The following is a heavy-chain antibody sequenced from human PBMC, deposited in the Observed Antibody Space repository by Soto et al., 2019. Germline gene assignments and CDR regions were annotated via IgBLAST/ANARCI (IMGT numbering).Heavy chain of an antibody. CDR2: ISGSGGST. V-gene: IGHV3-23*01. D-gene: IGHD3-22*01. J-gene: IGHJ4*02. CDR3: AKEHYYDSSGYYFPSPFFDY. Sequence: GGSLRLSCAASGFTFSSYAMSWVRQAPGKGLEWVSAISGSGGSTYYADSVKGRFTISRDNSKNTLYLQMNSLRAEDTAVYYCAKEHYYDSSGYYFPSPFFDYWGQGTLVTVS. CDR1: GFTFSSYA.